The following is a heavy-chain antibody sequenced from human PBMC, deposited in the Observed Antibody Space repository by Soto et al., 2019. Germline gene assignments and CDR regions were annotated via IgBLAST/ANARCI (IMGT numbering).Heavy chain of an antibody. J-gene: IGHJ3*02. D-gene: IGHD3-10*01. V-gene: IGHV5-51*01. CDR1: GYSFTSYW. Sequence: GESLKISCKGSGYSFTSYWIGWVRQMPGKGLEWMGIIYPGDSDTRYSPSFQGQVTISADKSISTAYLQWSSLKASDTAMYYCARHKYYGSGTVEPNAFDIWGQGTMVTVSS. CDR3: ARHKYYGSGTVEPNAFDI. CDR2: IYPGDSDT.